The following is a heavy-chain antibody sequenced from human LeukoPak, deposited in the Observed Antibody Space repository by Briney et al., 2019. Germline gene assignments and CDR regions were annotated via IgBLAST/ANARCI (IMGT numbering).Heavy chain of an antibody. CDR2: ISYDGSNK. CDR3: ARAAAVTRYYYSGMDF. D-gene: IGHD6-13*01. CDR1: GFTFSSYA. J-gene: IGHJ6*02. Sequence: GGSLRLSCAASGFTFSSYAMHWVRQAPGKGLEWVAVISYDGSNKYYADSVKGRFTISRDNSKNTLYLQMNSLRAEDTAVYYCARAAAVTRYYYSGMDFWGQGTTFTVS. V-gene: IGHV3-30*04.